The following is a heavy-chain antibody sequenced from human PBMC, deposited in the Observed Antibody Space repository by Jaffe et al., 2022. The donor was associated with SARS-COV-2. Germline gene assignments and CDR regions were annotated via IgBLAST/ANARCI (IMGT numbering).Heavy chain of an antibody. D-gene: IGHD3-22*01. CDR3: AKTGGFYDY. CDR1: GFTFSSYA. Sequence: EMQLVESGGGLVQPGGSLRLSCAASGFTFSSYAMSWVRLAPGKGLEWVSFISGSGGSTYYADSVKGRFTISRDNSKDTLYMQMNSLRAEDTAVYYCAKTGGFYDYWGQGTLVTVSS. J-gene: IGHJ4*02. V-gene: IGHV3-23*04. CDR2: ISGSGGST.